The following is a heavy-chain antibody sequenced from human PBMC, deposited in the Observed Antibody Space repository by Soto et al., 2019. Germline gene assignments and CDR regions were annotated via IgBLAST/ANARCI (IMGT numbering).Heavy chain of an antibody. CDR3: AKSSHRRPIRY. CDR1: GGSFSGYY. V-gene: IGHV4-34*01. CDR2: INHSGST. Sequence: PSETLSLTCAVYGGSFSGYYWSWIRQPPGKGLEWIGEINHSGSTNYNPSLKSRVTISVDTSKNQFSLKLSSVTAADTAVYYCAKSSHRRPIRYWGQGTLVTVSS. D-gene: IGHD2-2*01. J-gene: IGHJ4*02.